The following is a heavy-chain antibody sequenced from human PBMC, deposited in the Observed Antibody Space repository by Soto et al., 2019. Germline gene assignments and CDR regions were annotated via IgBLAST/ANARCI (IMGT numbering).Heavy chain of an antibody. D-gene: IGHD3-10*01. J-gene: IGHJ5*02. Sequence: SETLYLTCAVYGGSFSGYYWSWIRQPPGKGLEWIGEINHSGSTNYNPSLKSRVNISVDTSKNQFSLKLSSVTAADTAVYYCARGHMRLLWFGELLAVDYNWFDPWGQGTLVTVSS. CDR3: ARGHMRLLWFGELLAVDYNWFDP. CDR2: INHSGST. CDR1: GGSFSGYY. V-gene: IGHV4-34*01.